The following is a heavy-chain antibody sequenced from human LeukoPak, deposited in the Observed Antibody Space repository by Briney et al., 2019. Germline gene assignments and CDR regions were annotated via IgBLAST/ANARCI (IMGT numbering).Heavy chain of an antibody. Sequence: QPGGSLRLSCAASGFTFNGYWMHWVRQAPGKGLVWVSRINADGSSTNYADPVKGRFTISRDNAKNTLYLQMNSLRAEDTAVYYCARERYSSGCYWFDPWGQGTLVTVSS. CDR3: ARERYSSGCYWFDP. CDR1: GFTFNGYW. D-gene: IGHD6-19*01. J-gene: IGHJ5*02. V-gene: IGHV3-74*01. CDR2: INADGSST.